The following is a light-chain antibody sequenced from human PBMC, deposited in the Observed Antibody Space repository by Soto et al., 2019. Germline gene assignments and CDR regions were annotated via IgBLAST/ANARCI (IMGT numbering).Light chain of an antibody. CDR3: QVWDSSSDHVV. V-gene: IGLV3-21*02. Sequence: SYELTQPPSVSVAPGQTARIPCGGNNIGSKGVHWYQQSPGLAPVLVVYDDRDRPSGIPGRFSGSNSGNTATLTISRVEAGDEADYSCQVWDSSSDHVVFGGGTKLTVL. J-gene: IGLJ2*01. CDR2: DDR. CDR1: NIGSKG.